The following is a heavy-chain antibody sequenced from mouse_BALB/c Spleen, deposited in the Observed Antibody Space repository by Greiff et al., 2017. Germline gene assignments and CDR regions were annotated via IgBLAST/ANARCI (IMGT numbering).Heavy chain of an antibody. Sequence: EVMLVESGPSLVKPSQTLSLTCSVTGDSITSGYWNWIRKFPGNKLEYMGYISYSGSTYYNPSLKSRISITRDTSKNQYYLQLNSVTTEDTATYYCASRITTVVDGFAYWGQGTLVTVSA. V-gene: IGHV3-8*02. CDR1: GDSITSGY. D-gene: IGHD1-1*01. CDR3: ASRITTVVDGFAY. J-gene: IGHJ3*01. CDR2: ISYSGST.